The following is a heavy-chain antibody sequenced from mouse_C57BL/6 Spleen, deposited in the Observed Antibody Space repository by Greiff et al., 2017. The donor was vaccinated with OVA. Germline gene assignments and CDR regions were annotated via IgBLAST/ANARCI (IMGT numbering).Heavy chain of an antibody. V-gene: IGHV5-4*01. Sequence: EVKVVESGGGLVKPGGSLKLSCAASGFTFSSYAMSWVRQTPEKRLEWVATISDGGSYTYYPDNVKGRFTISRDNAKNNLYLQMSHLKSEDTAMYYCARDYYYGSSYVPFDYWGQGTTLTVSS. CDR3: ARDYYYGSSYVPFDY. J-gene: IGHJ2*01. CDR2: ISDGGSYT. CDR1: GFTFSSYA. D-gene: IGHD1-1*01.